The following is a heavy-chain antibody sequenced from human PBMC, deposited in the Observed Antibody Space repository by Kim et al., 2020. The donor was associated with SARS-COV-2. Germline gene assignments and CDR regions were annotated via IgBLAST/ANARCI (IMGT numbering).Heavy chain of an antibody. D-gene: IGHD2-2*03. J-gene: IGHJ4*02. V-gene: IGHV3-9*01. Sequence: GGSLRLSCAASGFTFSDFAPHWVRQVPGKGLEWVSGISWNSEKTGYADSVKGRFTISRDNTKNSVYLKMDGLRADDTALYYCVKDDNSYDTRGYSPDFESGGQGTMVTVSA. CDR2: ISWNSEKT. CDR1: GFTFSDFA. CDR3: VKDDNSYDTRGYSPDFES.